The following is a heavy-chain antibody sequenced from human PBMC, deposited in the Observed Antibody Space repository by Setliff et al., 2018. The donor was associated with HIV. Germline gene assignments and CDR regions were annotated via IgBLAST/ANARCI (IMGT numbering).Heavy chain of an antibody. CDR3: AKAGRGTYYYFDY. CDR1: GYTYNRNG. D-gene: IGHD3-10*01. Sequence: GASVKVSCKVFGYTYNRNGLIWVRQAPGQGLEWMGWISGYNGNTNYAQKFQDRLTMTADTSTSTAYMELRGLRSDDTAVYYCAKAGRGTYYYFDYWGQGSQVTV. J-gene: IGHJ4*02. CDR2: ISGYNGNT. V-gene: IGHV1-18*01.